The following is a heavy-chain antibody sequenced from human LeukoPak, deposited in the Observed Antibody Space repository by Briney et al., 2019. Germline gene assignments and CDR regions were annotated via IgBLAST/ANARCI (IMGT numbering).Heavy chain of an antibody. CDR3: AKDRDYGGINWFDP. Sequence: GGSLRLSCVASGFTFSSYAMSWVRQAPGKGLEWVSGISGSGGSTYYADSVKGRLTISRDNSKNTLYLQMNSLRAEDTAVYYCAKDRDYGGINWFDPWGQGTLVTVSS. CDR2: ISGSGGST. D-gene: IGHD4-23*01. CDR1: GFTFSSYA. V-gene: IGHV3-23*01. J-gene: IGHJ5*02.